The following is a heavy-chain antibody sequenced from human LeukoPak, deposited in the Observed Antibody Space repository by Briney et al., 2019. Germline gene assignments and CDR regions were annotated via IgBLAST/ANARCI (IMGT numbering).Heavy chain of an antibody. V-gene: IGHV3-48*01. Sequence: GGSLRLSCAASRFTFSSYSMNWVRQAPGKGLEWVSYISSSSSTIYYADSVKGRFTISRDNAKNSLYLQMNSLRAEDTAVYYCARGRHPYCSGGSCYFDYWGQGTLVTVSS. CDR2: ISSSSSTI. CDR3: ARGRHPYCSGGSCYFDY. CDR1: RFTFSSYS. J-gene: IGHJ4*02. D-gene: IGHD2-15*01.